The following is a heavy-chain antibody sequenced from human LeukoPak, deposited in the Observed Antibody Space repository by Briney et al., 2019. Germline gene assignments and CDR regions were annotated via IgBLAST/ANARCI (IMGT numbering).Heavy chain of an antibody. CDR2: ISGSGTST. D-gene: IGHD2-21*02. J-gene: IGHJ4*02. CDR3: AKAERYCGGDCYPYYFDY. CDR1: GFTLSRYA. V-gene: IGHV3-23*01. Sequence: GGSLRLSCAASGFTLSRYAMSWVRQAPGKGLEWVSAISGSGTSTYYADSVKGRFTISRDNSKNTLYLQMNSLRAEDTAVYYCAKAERYCGGDCYPYYFDYWGQGTLVTVSS.